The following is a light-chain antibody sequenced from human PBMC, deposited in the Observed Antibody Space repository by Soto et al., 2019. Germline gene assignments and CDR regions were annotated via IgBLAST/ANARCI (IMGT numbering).Light chain of an antibody. V-gene: IGLV2-14*01. Sequence: QSVLSQPASVSGSPGQSTTISCTGSSSDVGKYNYVSWYQQHPGKAPQVLLYEVSNRPSGVSNRFSASKSGNTASLTIYGLQADDEADYYCSSYTSSHTWVFGGGTKLTVL. CDR3: SSYTSSHTWV. CDR2: EVS. CDR1: SSDVGKYNY. J-gene: IGLJ2*01.